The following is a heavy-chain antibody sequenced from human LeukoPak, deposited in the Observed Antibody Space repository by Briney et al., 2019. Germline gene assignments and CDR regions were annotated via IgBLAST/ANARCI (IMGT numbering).Heavy chain of an antibody. CDR1: GFTFSNAW. D-gene: IGHD1/OR15-1a*01. J-gene: IGHJ4*02. CDR2: IKSKTNGETT. CDR3: ALHLTETTFGY. V-gene: IGHV3-15*01. Sequence: GGSLRLSCAGAGFTFSNAWMSWVRQAPGKGLEWVGRIKSKTNGETTDHAAPVKGRFTISRDDSKNTVYLQMNSLKTEDTGVYYYALHLTETTFGYWGQGTPVTVSS.